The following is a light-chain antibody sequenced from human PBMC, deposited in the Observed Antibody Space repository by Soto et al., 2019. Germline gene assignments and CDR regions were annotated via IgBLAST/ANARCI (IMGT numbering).Light chain of an antibody. J-gene: IGLJ2*01. CDR3: QVWDSSSDHVV. CDR1: NIGSKS. Sequence: SYELTQPSSVSVAPGKTARITCGVNNIGSKSVHWYQQKPGQAPVLVIYYDSDRSSGSPERVAGSNSGNTATLTISRVEAGDEDEYYCQVWDSSSDHVVFGGGTKLTVL. CDR2: YDS. V-gene: IGLV3-21*04.